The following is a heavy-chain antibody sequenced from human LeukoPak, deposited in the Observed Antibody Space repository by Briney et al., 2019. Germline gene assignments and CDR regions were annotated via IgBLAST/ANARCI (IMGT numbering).Heavy chain of an antibody. D-gene: IGHD6-19*01. J-gene: IGHJ4*02. V-gene: IGHV3-33*01. Sequence: PGGSLRLSCAASGFDFRKYGIHWVRQAPGKGLEWVATMWNDGITGKYADSVRGRFSVSRDNSKNTVYLEMDSLRADDTSVYYCARDGSGWSSDYWGQGTLVTVSS. CDR1: GFDFRKYG. CDR2: MWNDGITG. CDR3: ARDGSGWSSDY.